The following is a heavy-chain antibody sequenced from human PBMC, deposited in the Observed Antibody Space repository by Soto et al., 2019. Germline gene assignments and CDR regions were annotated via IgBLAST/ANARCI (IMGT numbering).Heavy chain of an antibody. Sequence: GGSLRLSCAASGFPFSSYSMNWVRQAPGKGLEGVSYISSSRSTIYYADSVKGRFTISRDNAKNSLYLQMNSLRAEDPAVYYCARDSGYCSSTSCFHYYYYMDVWGKGTTVTVSS. CDR1: GFPFSSYS. CDR3: ARDSGYCSSTSCFHYYYYMDV. CDR2: ISSSRSTI. V-gene: IGHV3-48*01. J-gene: IGHJ6*03. D-gene: IGHD2-2*01.